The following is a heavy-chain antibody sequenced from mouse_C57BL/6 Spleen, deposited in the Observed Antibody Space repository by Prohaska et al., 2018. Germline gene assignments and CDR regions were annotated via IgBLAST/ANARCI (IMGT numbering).Heavy chain of an antibody. CDR1: YW. D-gene: IGHD1-1*01. CDR3: VTTVVATYYFDY. J-gene: IGHJ2*01. Sequence: YWMQWVNQRPGQGLEWIGEIDPSDSYTNYNQKFKGKATLTVDTSSSTAYMQLSSLTSEDSAVYYCVTTVVATYYFDYWGQGTTLTVSS. V-gene: IGHV1-50*01. CDR2: IDPSDSYT.